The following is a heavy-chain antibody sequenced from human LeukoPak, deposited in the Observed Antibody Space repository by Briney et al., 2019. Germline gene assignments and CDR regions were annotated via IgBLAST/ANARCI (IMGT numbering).Heavy chain of an antibody. Sequence: PGGSLRLPCAASGFTFRSYAMQWVRRAPGKGLEWVSYITYISGTIFYADSVKGRFTISRDNAKDSLYLQMSSLRDEDTAVYYCARDSGYSYADDYWGQGTLVTVSS. CDR3: ARDSGYSYADDY. CDR2: ITYISGTI. D-gene: IGHD5-18*01. J-gene: IGHJ4*02. CDR1: GFTFRSYA. V-gene: IGHV3-48*02.